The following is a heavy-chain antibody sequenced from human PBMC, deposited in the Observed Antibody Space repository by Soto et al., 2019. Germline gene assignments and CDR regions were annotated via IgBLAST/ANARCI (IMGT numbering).Heavy chain of an antibody. Sequence: SETLSLTXTVSGGSVSSGSYYWSWIRQPPGKGLEWIGYIYYSGSIDYNPSLKSRVTISTDTSKTQFSLTMSSVTAADTAVYYCARYSSSSVFDYWGQGTLVTVSS. D-gene: IGHD6-6*01. J-gene: IGHJ4*02. CDR2: IYYSGSI. V-gene: IGHV4-61*01. CDR1: GGSVSSGSYY. CDR3: ARYSSSSVFDY.